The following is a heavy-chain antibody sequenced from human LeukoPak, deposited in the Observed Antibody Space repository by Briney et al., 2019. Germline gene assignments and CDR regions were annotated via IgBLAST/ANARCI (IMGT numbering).Heavy chain of an antibody. CDR1: GFIVSSKH. CDR2: IYSGGST. J-gene: IGHJ4*02. V-gene: IGHV3-53*01. Sequence: PWGSLRLSCAASGFIVSSKHMSRVPQAPGKGLEWVSVIYSGGSTYYAASVEGRFTISRDNSKNTVYLQMNSLRVEDTAVYYCARAGPIDYWGQGTLVTVSS. CDR3: ARAGPIDY.